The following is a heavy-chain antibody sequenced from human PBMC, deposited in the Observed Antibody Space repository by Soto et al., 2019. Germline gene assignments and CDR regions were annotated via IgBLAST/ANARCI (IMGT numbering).Heavy chain of an antibody. CDR2: MSWDGSDE. CDR1: GFTFSSYG. Sequence: QVQLVESGGGVVQPGRSLRLSCAASGFTFSSYGMHWVRQAPGKGLEWVAVMSWDGSDEFYEETVKGRFTVSRDNSRNTLYLQMNSLRPEDTAVYYCAKEGCSGGSCYGFIYWGQGPLVTVSS. CDR3: AKEGCSGGSCYGFIY. D-gene: IGHD2-15*01. V-gene: IGHV3-30*18. J-gene: IGHJ4*02.